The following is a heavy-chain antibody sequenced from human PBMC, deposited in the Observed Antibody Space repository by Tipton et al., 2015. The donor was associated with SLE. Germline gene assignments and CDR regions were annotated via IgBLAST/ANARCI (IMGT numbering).Heavy chain of an antibody. D-gene: IGHD3-3*01. CDR2: IYYSGST. V-gene: IGHV4-59*05. CDR1: GFTFSSYSMN. CDR3: ARRKTYYDFWSGYPGAFDI. Sequence: LRLSCAASGFTFSSYSMNWVRQAPGKGLEWIGSIYYSGSTYYNPSLKSRVTISVDTSKNQFSLKLSSVTAADTAVYYCARRKTYYDFWSGYPGAFDIWGQGTMVTVSS. J-gene: IGHJ3*02.